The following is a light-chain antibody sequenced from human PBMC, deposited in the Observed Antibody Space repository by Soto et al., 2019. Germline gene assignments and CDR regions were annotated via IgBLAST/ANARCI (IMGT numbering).Light chain of an antibody. CDR1: QSHLHSNGYNY. CDR2: LGS. J-gene: IGKJ1*01. V-gene: IGKV2-28*01. CDR3: MQSLQTPRT. Sequence: DIVMTQSPLSLPVTPGEPASISCRSSQSHLHSNGYNYLDWYLQKPGQSPQLLIYLGSNRASGVPDRLSGSGSGTDFTLKISRVAAEDVGVYYCMQSLQTPRTFGQGTKVEIK.